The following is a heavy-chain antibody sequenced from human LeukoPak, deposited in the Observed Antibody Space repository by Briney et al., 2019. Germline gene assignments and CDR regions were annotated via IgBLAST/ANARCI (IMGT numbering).Heavy chain of an antibody. V-gene: IGHV3-30*18. Sequence: PGRSLRLSCAASGFTFSNYGMHWVRQAPGKGLEWVAVISYDESDKYYADSVKGRFTISRDNSKNTLYLQMNSLRPEDTAVYYCAEGVVAATNAPYYGMDVWGQGTTVTVSS. J-gene: IGHJ6*02. CDR3: AEGVVAATNAPYYGMDV. CDR2: ISYDESDK. D-gene: IGHD2-15*01. CDR1: GFTFSNYG.